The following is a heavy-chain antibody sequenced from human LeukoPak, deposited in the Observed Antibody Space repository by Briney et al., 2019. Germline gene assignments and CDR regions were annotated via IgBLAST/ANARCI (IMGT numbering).Heavy chain of an antibody. CDR1: GFTFSSYA. CDR2: ISGSGGST. V-gene: IGHV3-23*01. J-gene: IGHJ5*02. D-gene: IGHD2-2*01. Sequence: GGSLRLSCAASGFTFSSYAMIWVRQAPGKGLEWVSAISGSGGSTYYADSVKGRFTISRDNSKNTLYLQMNSLRAEDTAVYYCAKDRVVVVRGYNWFDPWGQGTLVTVSS. CDR3: AKDRVVVVRGYNWFDP.